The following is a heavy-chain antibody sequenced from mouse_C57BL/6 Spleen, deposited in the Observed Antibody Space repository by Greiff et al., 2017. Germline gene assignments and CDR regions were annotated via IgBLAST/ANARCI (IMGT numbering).Heavy chain of an antibody. CDR1: GYTFTDYY. D-gene: IGHD1-1*02. J-gene: IGHJ4*01. Sequence: VQLQQSGPELVKPGASVKISCKASGYTFTDYYMNWVKQSHGQSLEWIGAINPNNGGTSYNQKFKGKATLTVDQSSSTAYMELRSLTSADSAVYYCARGLWPHYYARDYWGQGTSVTVSS. V-gene: IGHV1-26*01. CDR3: ARGLWPHYYARDY. CDR2: INPNNGGT.